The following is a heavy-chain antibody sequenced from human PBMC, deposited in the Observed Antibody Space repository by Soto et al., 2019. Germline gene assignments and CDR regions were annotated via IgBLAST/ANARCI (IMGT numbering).Heavy chain of an antibody. CDR1: SYIFNNFG. D-gene: IGHD3-9*01. CDR3: ARDFDFDIDY. V-gene: IGHV1-18*01. CDR2: IYSKTGTI. J-gene: IGHJ4*02. Sequence: QVQLVQSGPEVQKPGASVKVSCKTSSYIFNNFGITWVRQAPGLGPEWRGWIYSKTGTINFAQKFQDRVTLTTDTSTSTAYMELTSLTFDDSAVYFCARDFDFDIDYWGQGTLVTVS.